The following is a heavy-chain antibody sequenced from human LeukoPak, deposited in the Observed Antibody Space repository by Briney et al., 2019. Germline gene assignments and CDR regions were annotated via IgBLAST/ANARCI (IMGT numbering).Heavy chain of an antibody. Sequence: ASVKVSCKASENTFTRYYIHWVRQAPGQGLEWMGIINPSGGSPTYAQKFQGRVTITADESTSTAYMELSSLRSEDTAVYYCASEFPPCSSTSCYIYWGQGTLVTVSS. CDR2: INPSGGSP. V-gene: IGHV1-46*01. CDR1: ENTFTRYY. D-gene: IGHD2-2*02. J-gene: IGHJ4*02. CDR3: ASEFPPCSSTSCYIY.